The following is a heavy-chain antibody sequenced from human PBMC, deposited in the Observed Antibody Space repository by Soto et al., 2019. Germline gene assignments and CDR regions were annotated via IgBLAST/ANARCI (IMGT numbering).Heavy chain of an antibody. Sequence: GGSLRLSCAASGFTFDDYAMHWVRQAPGKGLEWVSGISWNSGGIGYADSVKGRFTISRDDAKNSLYLQMNSLRAEDTAVYYCTRDFTWSEVYWGQGVQVTVSS. V-gene: IGHV3-9*01. CDR1: GFTFDDYA. J-gene: IGHJ4*02. CDR3: TRDFTWSEVY. D-gene: IGHD3-3*01. CDR2: ISWNSGGI.